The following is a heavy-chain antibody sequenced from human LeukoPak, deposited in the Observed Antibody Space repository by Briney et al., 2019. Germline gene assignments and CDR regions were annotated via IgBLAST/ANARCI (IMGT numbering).Heavy chain of an antibody. CDR2: INPSGGST. CDR1: GYTFTSYY. D-gene: IGHD5-12*01. Sequence: ASVKVSCKASGYTFTSYYIHWVRQAPGQGLEWMGIINPSGGSTSYAQKFQGRVTMTRDTSTSIVYMELSSLRSEDTAVYYCARDPSGYSGYDSHYFDYWGQGTLVTVSS. J-gene: IGHJ4*02. V-gene: IGHV1-46*01. CDR3: ARDPSGYSGYDSHYFDY.